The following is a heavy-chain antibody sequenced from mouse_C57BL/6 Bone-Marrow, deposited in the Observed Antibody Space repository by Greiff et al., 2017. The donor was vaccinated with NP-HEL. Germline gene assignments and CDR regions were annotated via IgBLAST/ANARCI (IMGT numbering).Heavy chain of an antibody. CDR1: GYTFTSYW. CDR2: IDPSDSYT. Sequence: QVQLQQPGAELVMPGASVKLSCKASGYTFTSYWMHWVKQRPGQGLEWIGEIDPSDSYTNYNQKFKGKSTLTVDKSSSTAYMQLRSLTSEDSAVYYCAIRDGMAYGGQGTLVTVSA. V-gene: IGHV1-69*01. CDR3: AIRDGMAY. J-gene: IGHJ4*01. D-gene: IGHD2-3*01.